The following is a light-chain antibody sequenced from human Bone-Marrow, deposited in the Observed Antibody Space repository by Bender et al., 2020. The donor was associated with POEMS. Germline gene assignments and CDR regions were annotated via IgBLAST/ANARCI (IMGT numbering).Light chain of an antibody. Sequence: QSALTQTPSASGSPGQSVTISCTGTSSDVGGYNYVSWYQHHPGKAPKLMIYEVTKRPSGVPDRFSGSKSGNTASLTVSGLQAEDEAAYFCSSYAGTNRYVVFGGGTTLTVL. V-gene: IGLV2-8*01. CDR1: SSDVGGYNY. J-gene: IGLJ2*01. CDR3: SSYAGTNRYVV. CDR2: EVT.